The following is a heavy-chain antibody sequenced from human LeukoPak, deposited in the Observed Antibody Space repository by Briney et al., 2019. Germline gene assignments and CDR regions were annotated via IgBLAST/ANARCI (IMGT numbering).Heavy chain of an antibody. CDR1: AFTFSNYW. V-gene: IGHV3-74*03. D-gene: IGHD2-15*01. Sequence: GGALRLSCAASAFTFSNYWMQWVRQAPGKGLVWVSRINSDGSITTYADSVKGRFTVSRDNAKNTLFLQMNSLRDEDTAVYYCARGGYCSGGSCYRGFDSWGQGTLVTVSS. CDR3: ARGGYCSGGSCYRGFDS. J-gene: IGHJ4*02. CDR2: INSDGSIT.